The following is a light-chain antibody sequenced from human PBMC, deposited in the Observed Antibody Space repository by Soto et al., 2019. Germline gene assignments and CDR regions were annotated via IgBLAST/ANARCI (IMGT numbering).Light chain of an antibody. J-gene: IGKJ1*01. V-gene: IGKV3-11*02. CDR1: QSVSSY. Sequence: EIVLTQSPATLSLSPGERATLSCRASQSVSSYLAWYQQKPGQAPRLLIYDASNRATGIPARFSGSGSGRDFTRTISSLEPADFAVNYCQQRSNWPPAFGQGTKVEIK. CDR3: QQRSNWPPA. CDR2: DAS.